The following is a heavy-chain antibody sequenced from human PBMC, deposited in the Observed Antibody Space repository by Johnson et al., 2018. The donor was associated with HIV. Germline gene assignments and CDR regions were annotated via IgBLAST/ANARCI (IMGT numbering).Heavy chain of an antibody. J-gene: IGHJ3*02. CDR3: ARDRPLTATRTRFDAFDI. V-gene: IGHV3-66*03. CDR2: IYSGGST. CDR1: GFTVSSNY. D-gene: IGHD1-7*01. Sequence: VQLVESGGGLIQPGGSLRLSCAASGFTVSSNYMSWVRQAPGKGLEWVSVIYSGGSTYYADSVKGRFTISRDNSKNILYLQMNSLRTEDTAVYYCARDRPLTATRTRFDAFDIWGLGTVVTVSS.